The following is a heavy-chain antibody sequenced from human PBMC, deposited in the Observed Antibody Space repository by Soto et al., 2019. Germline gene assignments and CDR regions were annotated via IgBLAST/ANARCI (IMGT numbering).Heavy chain of an antibody. CDR1: GGTFSSYA. Sequence: SVKVSCKASGGTFSSYAISWVRQAPGQGLEWMGGIIPIFGTATYAQKFQGRVTITADKSTSTAYMELSSLRSEDTAVYYCARAEGITIFGVAPNWFDPWGQGTLVTVSS. D-gene: IGHD3-3*01. CDR2: IIPIFGTA. CDR3: ARAEGITIFGVAPNWFDP. V-gene: IGHV1-69*06. J-gene: IGHJ5*02.